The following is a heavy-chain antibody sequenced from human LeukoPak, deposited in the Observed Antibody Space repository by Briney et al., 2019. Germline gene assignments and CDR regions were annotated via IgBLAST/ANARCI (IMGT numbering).Heavy chain of an antibody. CDR1: GFTFKSYG. D-gene: IGHD3-22*01. J-gene: IGHJ4*02. CDR2: ISYDGSNK. Sequence: PGGSLRLSCAASGFTFKSYGMHWVRQAPGKGLEWVAVISYDGSNKYYADSVKGRFTISRDNSKNTLYLQMNSLRAEDTAVFYCAKDYYDSSGYSHYFDYWGQGTLVTVSS. V-gene: IGHV3-30*18. CDR3: AKDYYDSSGYSHYFDY.